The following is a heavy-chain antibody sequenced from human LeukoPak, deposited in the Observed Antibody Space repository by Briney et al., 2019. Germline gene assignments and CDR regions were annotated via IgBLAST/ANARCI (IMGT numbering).Heavy chain of an antibody. CDR3: ARFLTTAYGMDV. J-gene: IGHJ6*02. D-gene: IGHD4-17*01. CDR2: ISASSDTI. Sequence: GGSLRLSCAASGFIFSNYALNWVRQAPGKGLEWLSYISASSDTIYYADSVKGRFTISRDNTRKSLYLQMSSLRDDDTAVYYCARFLTTAYGMDVWGQGTTVTVSS. V-gene: IGHV3-48*02. CDR1: GFIFSNYA.